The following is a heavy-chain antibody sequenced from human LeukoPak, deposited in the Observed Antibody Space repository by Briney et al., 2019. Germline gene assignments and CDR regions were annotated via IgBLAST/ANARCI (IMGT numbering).Heavy chain of an antibody. CDR2: VSSDGTT. J-gene: IGHJ4*02. Sequence: SETLSLTCSVSGDLVTSSYWNWIRQPPGKGLEWIGYVSSDGTTNYNPSLRSRLIMSVDTAKNDISLNLTSVTAADTAIYYCARLDCLIEGFYNHWGRGTLVTVSS. V-gene: IGHV4-59*08. CDR1: GDLVTSSY. D-gene: IGHD3/OR15-3a*01. CDR3: ARLDCLIEGFYNH.